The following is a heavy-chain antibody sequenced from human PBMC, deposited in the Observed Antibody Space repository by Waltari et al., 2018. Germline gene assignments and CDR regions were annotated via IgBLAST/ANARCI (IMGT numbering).Heavy chain of an antibody. CDR1: GVRLDAYA. D-gene: IGHD3-10*01. CDR2: IGWNSGAI. V-gene: IGHV3-9*01. J-gene: IGHJ4*02. Sequence: EVQLVTSGGGLVQPGRSLRLACVGSGVRLDAYAMYWVRQRPGKGLEWLSGIGWNSGAIGYADSVRGRFSTYRDNARKSLYLQMGRLRPEDTALYYCVKGGWGFGAFYEQHWGQGIQVTVSS. CDR3: VKGGWGFGAFYEQH.